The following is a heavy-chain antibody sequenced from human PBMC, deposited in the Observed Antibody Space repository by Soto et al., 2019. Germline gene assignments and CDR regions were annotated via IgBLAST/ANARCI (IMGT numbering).Heavy chain of an antibody. J-gene: IGHJ4*02. CDR1: GGSISRYY. CDR2: MYNTGST. CDR3: ARSQGSIAALSGY. D-gene: IGHD6-6*01. Sequence: PSETLSLTCTVSGGSISRYYWSWIRQPPGKGLEWIGYMYNTGSTVYNPSFKSRVTISVDTSKNRFSLKLTSVTAADMAVYCCARSQGSIAALSGYWGQGTLVTVSS. V-gene: IGHV4-59*01.